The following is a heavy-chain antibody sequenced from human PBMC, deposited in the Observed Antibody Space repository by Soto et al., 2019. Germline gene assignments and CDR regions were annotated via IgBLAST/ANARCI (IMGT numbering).Heavy chain of an antibody. J-gene: IGHJ6*02. V-gene: IGHV3-30*18. CDR2: ISFDGSNR. D-gene: IGHD6-19*01. CDR3: IKDGSSGWPYYYGMDV. Sequence: RRLSCAASGFTFSSYGMHWVRQAPGKGLEWVAVISFDGSNRYYADSVKGRFTISRNNSKNTVYLQMSSLRAEDTAVYYCIKDGSSGWPYYYGMDVWGRGTTVTVSS. CDR1: GFTFSSYG.